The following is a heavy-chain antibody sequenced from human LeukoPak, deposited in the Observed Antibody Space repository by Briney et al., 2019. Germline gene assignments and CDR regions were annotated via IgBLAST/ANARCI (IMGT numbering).Heavy chain of an antibody. CDR2: FHYYGTT. V-gene: IGHV4-39*01. D-gene: IGHD2-8*02. CDR1: GGSISSRPYS. Sequence: SETLSLTCTVSGGSISSRPYSWGWTRPPPGKRLEWIGTFHYYGTTYYNPSLESRVTISVDTSKNQFSLNLRSVTAADTAVYYCTTQPTGFPNWVDPWGQGTLVTVSS. J-gene: IGHJ5*02. CDR3: TTQPTGFPNWVDP.